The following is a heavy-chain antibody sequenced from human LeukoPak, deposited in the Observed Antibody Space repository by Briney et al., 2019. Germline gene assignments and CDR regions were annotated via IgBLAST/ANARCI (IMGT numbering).Heavy chain of an antibody. D-gene: IGHD4-17*01. J-gene: IGHJ4*02. V-gene: IGHV3-30*18. CDR2: ISSDGGFK. Sequence: GGSLRLSCAASGFTFNNYGMYWVRQAPGKGLEWVAVISSDGGFKYHSDSVKGRFIVSRDNSKNTLHLQMNSLRPQDTAVYYCAKPPSATVTTIDSWGQGTLVTVSS. CDR3: AKPPSATVTTIDS. CDR1: GFTFNNYG.